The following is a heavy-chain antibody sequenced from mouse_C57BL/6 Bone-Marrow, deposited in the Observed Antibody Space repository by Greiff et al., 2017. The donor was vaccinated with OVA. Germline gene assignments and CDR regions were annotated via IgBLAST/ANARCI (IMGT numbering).Heavy chain of an antibody. D-gene: IGHD2-5*01. CDR1: GFTFSDYY. V-gene: IGHV5-12*01. CDR3: ARQYYSNHGNFAV. CDR2: ISNGGGST. J-gene: IGHJ1*03. Sequence: EVKLMESGGGLVQPGGSLKLSCAASGFTFSDYYMYWVRQTPEKRLEWVAYISNGGGSTYYPDTVKGRFTIPRDNAKNTLYLQMSRLKSKDTAMDYCARQYYSNHGNFAVWGTGTTVTVSS.